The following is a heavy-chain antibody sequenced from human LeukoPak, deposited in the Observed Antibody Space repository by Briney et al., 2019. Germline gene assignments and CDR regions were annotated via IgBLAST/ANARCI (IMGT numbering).Heavy chain of an antibody. D-gene: IGHD5-18*01. J-gene: IGHJ6*04. CDR1: GGTFSSYA. CDR3: ARGYSYGPEGHYGMDV. CDR2: IIPIFGTA. Sequence: SVKVSCKASGGTFSSYAISWVRQAPGQGLEWMGGIIPIFGTANYAQKFQGRVTITADESTSTAYMELSSLRSEDTAVYYCARGYSYGPEGHYGMDVWGKGTPVTVSS. V-gene: IGHV1-69*13.